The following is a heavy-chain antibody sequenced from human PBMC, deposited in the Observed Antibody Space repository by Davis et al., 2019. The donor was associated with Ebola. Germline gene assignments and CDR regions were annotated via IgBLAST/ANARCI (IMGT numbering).Heavy chain of an antibody. D-gene: IGHD6-19*01. CDR3: VNRYSSGWVPHYYYYGMDV. J-gene: IGHJ6*02. V-gene: IGHV3-64D*08. Sequence: GESLKISCSASGFTFSSYAMHWVRQAPGKGLEYVSAISSNGGSTYYADSVKGRFTISRDNSKNTLYLQMSSLRAEDTAVYYCVNRYSSGWVPHYYYYGMDVWGQGTTVIVSS. CDR1: GFTFSSYA. CDR2: ISSNGGST.